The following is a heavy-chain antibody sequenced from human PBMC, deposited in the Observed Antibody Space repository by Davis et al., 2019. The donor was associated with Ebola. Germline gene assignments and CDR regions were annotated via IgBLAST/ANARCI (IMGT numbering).Heavy chain of an antibody. Sequence: GESLKISCKGSGYSFTSYWISWVRQMPGKGLEWMGRIDPSDSYTNYSPSFQGHVTISADKSISTAYLQWSSLMASDTAMYYCARHGMTTVVAYGMDVWGQGTTVTVSS. CDR1: GYSFTSYW. J-gene: IGHJ6*02. V-gene: IGHV5-10-1*01. CDR3: ARHGMTTVVAYGMDV. CDR2: IDPSDSYT. D-gene: IGHD4-23*01.